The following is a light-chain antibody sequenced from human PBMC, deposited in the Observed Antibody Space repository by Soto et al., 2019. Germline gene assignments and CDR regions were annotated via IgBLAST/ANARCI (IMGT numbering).Light chain of an antibody. V-gene: IGLV2-14*01. CDR2: DVS. Sequence: QSVLTQPASVSGSHRQSITISCTGTSSDVGGYNYVSWYQQHPGKAPKLMIYDVSNRPSGVSNRFSGSKSGNTASLTISGLQAEDEADYYCSSYTSSSTPYYVFGTGTKVTVL. CDR1: SSDVGGYNY. J-gene: IGLJ1*01. CDR3: SSYTSSSTPYYV.